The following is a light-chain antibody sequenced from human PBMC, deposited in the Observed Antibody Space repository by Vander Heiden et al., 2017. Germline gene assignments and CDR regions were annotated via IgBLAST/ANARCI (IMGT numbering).Light chain of an antibody. J-gene: IGLJ3*02. CDR2: EVS. CDR3: SSYTSSSTPWV. V-gene: IGLV2-14*01. CDR1: SSDVGGYNY. Sequence: QTAPTQPASVSGSPRQSLTIPCTATSSDVGGYNYVSWYQQHPGKAPKLMIYEVSNRPSGVSNRFSGSKSGNTASLTISGLQAEDEADYYCSSYTSSSTPWVFGGGTKLTVL.